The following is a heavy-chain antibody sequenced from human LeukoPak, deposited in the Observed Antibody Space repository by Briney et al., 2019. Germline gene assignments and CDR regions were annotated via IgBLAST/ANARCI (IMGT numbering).Heavy chain of an antibody. V-gene: IGHV3-74*01. CDR1: GFMLSSTW. Sequence: GGSLRLSCAASGFMLSSTWMHWVRQAPGKGLVWVSRINSDATSTSYADSVRGRFTISRDDAKNTMYLQMNSLRAEDTAVYYCARDFWSGYSKLDYWGQGTLVTVSS. D-gene: IGHD3-3*01. CDR2: INSDATST. J-gene: IGHJ4*02. CDR3: ARDFWSGYSKLDY.